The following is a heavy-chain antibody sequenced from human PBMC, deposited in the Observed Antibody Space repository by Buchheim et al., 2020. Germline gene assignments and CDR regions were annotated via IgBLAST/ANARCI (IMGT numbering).Heavy chain of an antibody. J-gene: IGHJ4*02. CDR1: GFSFSIYG. V-gene: IGHV3-33*01. Sequence: QVQLVESGGGVVQPGRSLRLSCAASGFSFSIYGMHWVRQAPGKGREWVAVIWSDASNKFYADSVKGRFTVSRDNSKNTLFLQMNSLRAEDTAVYYCARDPIAVTGTSYFDYWGQGAL. D-gene: IGHD6-19*01. CDR2: IWSDASNK. CDR3: ARDPIAVTGTSYFDY.